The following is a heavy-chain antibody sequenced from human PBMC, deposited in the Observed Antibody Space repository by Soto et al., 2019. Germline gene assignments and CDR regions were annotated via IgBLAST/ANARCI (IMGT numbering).Heavy chain of an antibody. J-gene: IGHJ4*02. V-gene: IGHV3-33*01. Sequence: LRLSCAPSGFTFSNYGMHWVRQTPGKGLEWVAVIWSDGSRTVYEDSVKGRFTISRDNSENTLFLQMNSLRAEDTGVYYCARDDDFQANAFDYWGQGTLVTVSS. CDR1: GFTFSNYG. CDR3: ARDDDFQANAFDY. CDR2: IWSDGSRT. D-gene: IGHD2-21*02.